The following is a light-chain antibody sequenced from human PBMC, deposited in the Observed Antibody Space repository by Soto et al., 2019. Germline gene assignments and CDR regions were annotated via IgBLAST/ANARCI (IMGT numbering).Light chain of an antibody. CDR1: QDISSW. J-gene: IGKJ5*01. V-gene: IGKV1-12*01. CDR2: AAS. Sequence: DIQMTQSPSSVSASAGDRVTITCRASQDISSWLAWYQQKPGKAPKLLIYAASSLQSGVPSRFTGSGSGTDFTLTISSLQPEDFATYFCQQSYTTPITFGQGTRLEIK. CDR3: QQSYTTPIT.